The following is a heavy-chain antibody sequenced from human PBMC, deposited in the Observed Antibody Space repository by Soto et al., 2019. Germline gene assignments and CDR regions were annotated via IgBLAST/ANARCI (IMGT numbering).Heavy chain of an antibody. J-gene: IGHJ4*02. Sequence: EVQLLESGGGLVQPGGSLRLTCVGSGFTFRNQDMRWVRQAPGKGLEWVSGISGRGGVTYYADSVKGRFTISRDNSKNTRYLQMNILRANDTAVYYCAKDRQFRSYYESAGHYNDWGQGTLVTVSS. CDR1: GFTFRNQD. CDR3: AKDRQFRSYYESAGHYND. V-gene: IGHV3-23*01. D-gene: IGHD3-22*01. CDR2: ISGRGGVT.